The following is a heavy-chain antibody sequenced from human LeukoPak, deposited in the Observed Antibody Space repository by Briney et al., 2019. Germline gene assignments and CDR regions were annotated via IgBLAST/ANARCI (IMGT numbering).Heavy chain of an antibody. CDR1: GYTFTSYG. CDR3: QKAAYDILTGYQTPDY. J-gene: IGHJ4*02. D-gene: IGHD3-9*01. V-gene: IGHV1-2*02. CDR2: INPNSGGT. Sequence: ASVKVSCKASGYTFTSYGISWVRQAPGQGLEWMGWINPNSGGTNYAQKFQGRVTMTRDTSISTAYMELSRLRSDDTVFYFKQKAAYDILTGYQTPDYWGQGTLVTVSS.